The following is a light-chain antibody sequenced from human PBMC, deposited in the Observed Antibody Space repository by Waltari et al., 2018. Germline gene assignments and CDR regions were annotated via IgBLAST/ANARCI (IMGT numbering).Light chain of an antibody. CDR1: QSITSW. Sequence: DIQMTQSPSSLSASVGATVTITCRASQSITSWLEWYQQKPGKAPKLLIYKASSLQTGVPSRFSGSGSGTEFTLTISSLQPEDFAIYYCLQYSVIPWTFGPGTKVEIK. CDR2: KAS. CDR3: LQYSVIPWT. V-gene: IGKV1-5*01. J-gene: IGKJ1*01.